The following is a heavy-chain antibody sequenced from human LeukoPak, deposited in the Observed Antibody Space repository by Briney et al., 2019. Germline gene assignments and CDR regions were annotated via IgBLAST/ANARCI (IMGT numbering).Heavy chain of an antibody. J-gene: IGHJ4*02. CDR2: IYNTGST. V-gene: IGHV4-4*07. Sequence: SETLSLTCTVSGDSLSNFYWSWIRQPAGSGLEWIGRIYNTGSTNYNPSLKSRATISVDNSKNQFSLKLSSVTAADTAVYYCARGSLRVDYWGQGTLVTVSS. CDR3: ARGSLRVDY. CDR1: GDSLSNFY.